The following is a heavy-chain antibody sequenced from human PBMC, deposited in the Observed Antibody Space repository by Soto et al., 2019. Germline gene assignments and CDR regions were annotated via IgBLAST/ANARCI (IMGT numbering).Heavy chain of an antibody. CDR2: IKQDGSEK. CDR1: GFTFSSYW. V-gene: IGHV3-7*01. Sequence: EVQLVESGGGLVQPGGSLRLSCAASGFTFSSYWMSWVHQAPGKGLEWVANIKQDGSEKYYVDSVKGRFTISRDNAKNSLYLQMNSLRAEDTAVYYCARDHSSSSGWYWRYYYYGMDVWGQGTTVTVSS. CDR3: ARDHSSSSGWYWRYYYYGMDV. D-gene: IGHD6-19*01. J-gene: IGHJ6*02.